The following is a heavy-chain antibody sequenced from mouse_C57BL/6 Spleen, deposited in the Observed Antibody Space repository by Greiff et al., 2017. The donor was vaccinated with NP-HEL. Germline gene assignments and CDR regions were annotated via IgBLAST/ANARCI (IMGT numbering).Heavy chain of an antibody. J-gene: IGHJ1*03. CDR2: ISSGSSTI. CDR3: ASYDYDGYFDV. D-gene: IGHD2-4*01. CDR1: GFTFSDYG. Sequence: EVHLVESGGGLVKPGGSLKLSCAASGFTFSDYGMHWVRQAPEKGLEWVAYISSGSSTIYYADTVKGRFTISRDNAKNTLFLQMTSLRSADTAMYYCASYDYDGYFDVWGTRTTVTVSS. V-gene: IGHV5-17*01.